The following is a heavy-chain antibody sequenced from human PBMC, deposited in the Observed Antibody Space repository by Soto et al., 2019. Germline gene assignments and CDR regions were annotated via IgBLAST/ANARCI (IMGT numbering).Heavy chain of an antibody. CDR1: GYTFTSYS. D-gene: IGHD1-26*01. Sequence: GASVKVSCKASGYTFTSYSMHWVRQAPGQRLEWMGWINAGNGNTKYSQKFQGRVTITRDTSASTAYMELSSLRSEDTAVYYCARGLGLYYFDYWGQGTLVTVSS. CDR2: INAGNGNT. CDR3: ARGLGLYYFDY. V-gene: IGHV1-3*01. J-gene: IGHJ4*02.